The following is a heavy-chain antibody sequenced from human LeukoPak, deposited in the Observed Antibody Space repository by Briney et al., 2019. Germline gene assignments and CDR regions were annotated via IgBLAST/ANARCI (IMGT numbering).Heavy chain of an antibody. J-gene: IGHJ3*02. V-gene: IGHV3-74*01. Sequence: GGSLRLSCAASGFTFSRYWMHWVRQAPGKGLVWASRINTDGSNTTYADSVKGRFSISRDNAKNTLYLQMNSLGAEDTAVYYCARSGGTYSFDMWGQGTMVTVSS. CDR2: INTDGSNT. CDR1: GFTFSRYW. D-gene: IGHD1-26*01. CDR3: ARSGGTYSFDM.